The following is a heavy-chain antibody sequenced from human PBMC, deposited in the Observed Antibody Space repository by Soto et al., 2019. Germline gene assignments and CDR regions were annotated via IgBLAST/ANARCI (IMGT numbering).Heavy chain of an antibody. CDR1: GASITFGGYS. D-gene: IGHD1-26*01. CDR3: ARGGGSDSFDH. V-gene: IGHV4-30-2*01. CDR2: INHLETT. Sequence: SETLSLTCTVSGASITFGGYSWSWIRQTPGKGLEWIGYINHLETTFYNPSFESRLTLSIDRAKNQFSLKLHSMSAADRAVYFCARGGGSDSFDHWGQGILVTVSS. J-gene: IGHJ4*02.